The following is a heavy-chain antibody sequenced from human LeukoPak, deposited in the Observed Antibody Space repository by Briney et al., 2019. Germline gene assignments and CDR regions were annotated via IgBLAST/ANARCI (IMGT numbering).Heavy chain of an antibody. D-gene: IGHD1-26*01. J-gene: IGHJ5*02. V-gene: IGHV1-18*01. CDR3: ARDGGTSYEDWFDP. Sequence: EASVKVSCKASGYTFSNYGVNWVRQAPGQGLEWMGWISGYNANTNYAQKFQGRVTMTTDTSTSTVYMELRTLRSDDTAVYYCARDGGTSYEDWFDPWGQGTLVTVSS. CDR1: GYTFSNYG. CDR2: ISGYNANT.